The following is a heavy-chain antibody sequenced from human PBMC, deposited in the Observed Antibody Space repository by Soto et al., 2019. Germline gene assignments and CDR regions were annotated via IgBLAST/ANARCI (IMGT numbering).Heavy chain of an antibody. D-gene: IGHD6-25*01. CDR1: GFTVSNTY. V-gene: IGHV3-53*01. Sequence: EVQLVESGGDLIQPGGSLRLSCAASGFTVSNTYMSWVRQAAGKGLECVSIIYSDGRTFYADSVKGRFTISRDNSKNTLFLQMNSLREEDTAVYYCAKSQRVDYWGQGTLVTVSS. CDR3: AKSQRVDY. J-gene: IGHJ4*02. CDR2: IYSDGRT.